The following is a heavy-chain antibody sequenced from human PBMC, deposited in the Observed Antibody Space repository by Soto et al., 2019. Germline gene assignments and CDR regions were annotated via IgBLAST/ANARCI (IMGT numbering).Heavy chain of an antibody. J-gene: IGHJ4*01. CDR3: TRDSEITVSTLSFGCF. CDR2: IIPFHGVT. Sequence: QVQLVQSGAEVKKPGSSVKVSCKASGGTFSPYTINWVRQAPGQGLEWMGRIIPFHGVTNYAQKFQARVTITADKSTSTAYMELSGLRFEDTAMYYCTRDSEITVSTLSFGCFWGHGPLVTVSS. V-gene: IGHV1-69*08. CDR1: GGTFSPYT. D-gene: IGHD3-10*01.